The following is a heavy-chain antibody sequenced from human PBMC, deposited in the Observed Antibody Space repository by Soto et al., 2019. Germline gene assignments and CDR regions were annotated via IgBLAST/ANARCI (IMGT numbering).Heavy chain of an antibody. CDR2: INPSGGTT. Sequence: ASVKVSCKASGYTFTSYFMNWVRLAPGQGLEWMGLINPSGGTTTYAQRFQGRVTMTRDTSSSTVYMELSSLRSEDTAVYFCTMSLGSYHYVFDFWGQGTLVTVSS. D-gene: IGHD3-16*02. CDR3: TMSLGSYHYVFDF. J-gene: IGHJ4*02. V-gene: IGHV1-46*03. CDR1: GYTFTSYF.